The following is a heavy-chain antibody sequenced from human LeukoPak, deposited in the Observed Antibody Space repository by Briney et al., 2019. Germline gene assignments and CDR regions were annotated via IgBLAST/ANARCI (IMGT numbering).Heavy chain of an antibody. CDR3: ARMTPDSPSFDY. CDR2: IDWDDDK. Sequence: SGPALVKPTQTLTLTCTFSGFSLSTPEMCVTWIRQPPGKALEWLARIDWDDDKFYSPSLRTRLTISKDTPKNQVVLRMTNMDHVDTGTYYCARMTPDSPSFDYWGQGALITVSS. D-gene: IGHD2-15*01. V-gene: IGHV2-70*17. J-gene: IGHJ4*02. CDR1: GFSLSTPEMC.